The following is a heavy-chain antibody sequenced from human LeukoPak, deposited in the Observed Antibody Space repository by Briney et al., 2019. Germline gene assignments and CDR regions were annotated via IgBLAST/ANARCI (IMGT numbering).Heavy chain of an antibody. Sequence: PGGSLRLSCAASGFTFSSYGMHWVRQAPGKGLEWVAVIWYDGSNKYYADSVKGRFTISRDNSKNTLYLQMNSLRAEDTAVYYCAREDAIVVVTATFDYWGQGTLVTVSS. CDR1: GFTFSSYG. V-gene: IGHV3-33*01. J-gene: IGHJ4*02. CDR3: AREDAIVVVTATFDY. D-gene: IGHD2-21*02. CDR2: IWYDGSNK.